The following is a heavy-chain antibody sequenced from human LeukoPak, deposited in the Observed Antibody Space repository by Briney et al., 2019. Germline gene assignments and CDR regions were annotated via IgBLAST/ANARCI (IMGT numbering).Heavy chain of an antibody. CDR2: ISSGSSYI. D-gene: IGHD2-15*01. CDR1: GFTFSSYS. CDR3: ARRGTTYCTVDSCHPNWFDP. Sequence: GGSLRLSCAASGFTFSSYSMNWVRQALGKGLEWVSSISSGSSYIYYADSVKGRFTISRDNAKNSVYLLMNSLRAEDTAVYYCARRGTTYCTVDSCHPNWFDPWGQGTLVTVSS. J-gene: IGHJ5*02. V-gene: IGHV3-21*04.